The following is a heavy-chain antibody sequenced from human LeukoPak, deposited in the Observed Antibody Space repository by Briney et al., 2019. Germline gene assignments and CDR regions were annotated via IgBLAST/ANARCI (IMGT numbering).Heavy chain of an antibody. V-gene: IGHV1-18*01. CDR1: GGTFSSYA. D-gene: IGHD2-8*01. CDR3: ASCHCTNGVCYGECEYFQH. Sequence: VAPVKVSCKASGGTFSSYAISWVRQAPGQGLEWMGWVGTYTGKTNYAQNLQGRVTMTTDTSTRTAYVELGSLRSDDTAVYYCASCHCTNGVCYGECEYFQHWGQGTLVTVSS. CDR2: VGTYTGKT. J-gene: IGHJ1*01.